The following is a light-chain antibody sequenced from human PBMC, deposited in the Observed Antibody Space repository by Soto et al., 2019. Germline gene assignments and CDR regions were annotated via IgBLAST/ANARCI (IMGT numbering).Light chain of an antibody. Sequence: QSVLTKPASVSGSPRQSLTISCTGTSSDVGGYNYVSWYQQHPGKAPKLMIYDVSNRPSGVSNRFSGSKSGNTASLTISGLQAEDEADYYCSSYTSSSTLDVFGTGTKVTVL. CDR1: SSDVGGYNY. CDR2: DVS. V-gene: IGLV2-14*01. J-gene: IGLJ1*01. CDR3: SSYTSSSTLDV.